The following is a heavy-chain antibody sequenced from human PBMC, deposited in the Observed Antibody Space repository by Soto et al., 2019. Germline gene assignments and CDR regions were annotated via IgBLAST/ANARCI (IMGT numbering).Heavy chain of an antibody. Sequence: SVKVSFKASGGTFSSYAISWVRQAPGQGLEWMGGIIPIFGTANYAQKFQGRVTITADESTSTAYMELSSLRSEDTAVYYCARALGAPHTIFGVVNHYYYYGMDVWGQGTTVTVSS. J-gene: IGHJ6*02. CDR1: GGTFSSYA. CDR3: ARALGAPHTIFGVVNHYYYYGMDV. V-gene: IGHV1-69*13. CDR2: IIPIFGTA. D-gene: IGHD3-3*01.